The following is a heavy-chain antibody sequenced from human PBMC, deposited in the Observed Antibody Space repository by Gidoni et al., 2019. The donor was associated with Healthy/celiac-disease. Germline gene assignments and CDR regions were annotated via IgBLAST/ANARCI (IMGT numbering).Heavy chain of an antibody. CDR1: GFTFSSYD. D-gene: IGHD2-2*01. V-gene: IGHV3-13*01. J-gene: IGHJ5*02. CDR3: ARGYCSSTSCYRNWFDP. Sequence: EVQLVESGGGLVQPGGSLRLSCAASGFTFSSYDMHWVRQATGKGLEWVSAIGTAGDTYDPGSVKGRFTISRENAKNSLYLQMNSLRAGDTAVYYCARGYCSSTSCYRNWFDPWGQGTLVTVSS. CDR2: IGTAGDT.